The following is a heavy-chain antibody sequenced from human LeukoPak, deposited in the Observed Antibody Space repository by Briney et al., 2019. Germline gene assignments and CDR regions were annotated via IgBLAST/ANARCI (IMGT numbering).Heavy chain of an antibody. V-gene: IGHV4-61*02. D-gene: IGHD6-6*01. CDR3: ARWSGSVTARNYYYYMDV. CDR1: GGSISSGSYY. CDR2: FYTSGST. Sequence: SETLSLTCTVSGGSISSGSYYWSWIRQPAGKGLEWIGRFYTSGSTNYNPSLKSRVTISVDTSKNQFSLNLSSVTAADTAVYYCARWSGSVTARNYYYYMDVWGEGTTVTVSS. J-gene: IGHJ6*03.